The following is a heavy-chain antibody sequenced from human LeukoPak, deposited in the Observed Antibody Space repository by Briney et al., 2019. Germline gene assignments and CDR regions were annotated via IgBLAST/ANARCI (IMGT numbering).Heavy chain of an antibody. CDR3: ARDLHYYDSSGHRYYYYYGMDV. D-gene: IGHD3-22*01. CDR1: GGSLSSYY. V-gene: IGHV4-59*01. J-gene: IGHJ6*02. Sequence: PSETLSLTCTVSGGSLSSYYWSWIRQPPGKGLEWIGYIYYSGSTNHNPSLTSRVPISVDTSKNQFSLNLRSVAAADTAVYYCARDLHYYDSSGHRYYYYYGMDVWGQGTTVTVSS. CDR2: IYYSGST.